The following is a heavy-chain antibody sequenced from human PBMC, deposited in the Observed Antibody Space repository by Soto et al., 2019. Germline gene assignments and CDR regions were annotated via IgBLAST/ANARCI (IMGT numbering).Heavy chain of an antibody. Sequence: QVQLVQSGAEVKKPGSSVKVSCKASGGTFSRYAISWVRQAPGQGLEWMGGIIPIFGTANYAQKFQGRVTITADESTSAAYMELSSLRFEDTAVYYCARAIVGPTTTGWRDPWGQGTLVTVSS. J-gene: IGHJ5*02. D-gene: IGHD1-26*01. CDR1: GGTFSRYA. CDR3: ARAIVGPTTTGWRDP. CDR2: IIPIFGTA. V-gene: IGHV1-69*01.